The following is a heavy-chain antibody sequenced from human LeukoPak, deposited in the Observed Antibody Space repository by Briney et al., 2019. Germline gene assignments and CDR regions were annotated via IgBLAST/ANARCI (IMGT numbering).Heavy chain of an antibody. CDR3: ARGYSSSWVFDY. J-gene: IGHJ4*02. V-gene: IGHV3-53*01. CDR1: GFTVSSNY. Sequence: PGGSLRLSCAASGFTVSSNYMSWVRQAPGKGLEWVSVIYSGGSTYYADSVKGRLTISRDNSKNKLYLQMNSLRAEGTAVYYCARGYSSSWVFDYWGQGTLVTVSS. D-gene: IGHD6-13*01. CDR2: IYSGGST.